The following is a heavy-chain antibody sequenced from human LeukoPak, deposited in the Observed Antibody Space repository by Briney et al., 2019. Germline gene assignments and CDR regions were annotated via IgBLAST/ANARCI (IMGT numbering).Heavy chain of an antibody. D-gene: IGHD3-22*01. CDR3: ARARGVSTGYRPIDY. J-gene: IGHJ4*02. V-gene: IGHV3-33*01. CDR1: GFTFSTSG. CDR2: IWYGGSNK. Sequence: GGSLRLSCAASGFTFSTSGMHWVRQAPGKGLEWVAVIWYGGSNKHYAESVKGRFSISRDNSKSTLYLQMNSLRAEDTAVYYCARARGVSTGYRPIDYWGQGTLVTVSS.